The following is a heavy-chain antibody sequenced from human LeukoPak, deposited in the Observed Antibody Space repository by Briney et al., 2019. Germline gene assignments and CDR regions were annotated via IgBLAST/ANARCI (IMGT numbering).Heavy chain of an antibody. CDR3: ARDEGQQLVYDH. V-gene: IGHV1-18*01. J-gene: IGHJ4*02. Sequence: ASVKLSSKASGYTFTSYGISWVRQAPGQGLEWMGWISVNNGNIKYAQKLQDRVTMTTDTSTSTAYMELRSLRSDDTAVYYCARDEGQQLVYDHWGQGTLAIVSA. CDR1: GYTFTSYG. D-gene: IGHD6-13*01. CDR2: ISVNNGNI.